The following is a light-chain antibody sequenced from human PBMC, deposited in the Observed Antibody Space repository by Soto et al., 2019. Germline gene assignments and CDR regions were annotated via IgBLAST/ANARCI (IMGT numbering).Light chain of an antibody. CDR2: GSN. CDR1: SSNIGSNA. J-gene: IGLJ3*02. CDR3: ATWDDTLNGWV. V-gene: IGLV1-44*01. Sequence: QAVVTQPPSASRTPGQRVTISCSGSSSNIGSNAVNWYQQLPGTAPKLLIYGSNQRPSGVPDRFSGSKSGTSASLAISGLQSEDETDYYCATWDDTLNGWVFGGGTKLTVL.